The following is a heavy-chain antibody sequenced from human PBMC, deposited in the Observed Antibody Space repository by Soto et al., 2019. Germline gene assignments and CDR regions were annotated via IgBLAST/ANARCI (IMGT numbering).Heavy chain of an antibody. CDR1: GGSISGTH. V-gene: IGHV4-59*08. CDR3: ARWTNSYSAFDI. Sequence: SETLSLTCTVSGGSISGTHWNWIRRPPGKGLEWIGYAHHSGSTKGNPSLKSRVTMSVDTSQNQFSLKLSSVTAADTAVYYCARWTNSYSAFDIWGQGTMVTVSS. J-gene: IGHJ3*02. CDR2: AHHSGST. D-gene: IGHD5-18*01.